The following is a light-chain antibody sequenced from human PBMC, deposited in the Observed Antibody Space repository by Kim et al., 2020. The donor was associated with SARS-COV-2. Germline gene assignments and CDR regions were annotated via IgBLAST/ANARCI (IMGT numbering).Light chain of an antibody. CDR2: DAS. CDR1: QGISSY. Sequence: EIVLTQSPATLSLSPGERATLSCRASQGISSYLAWYQQKPGQAPRLLIYDASNRATGIPARFSGSGSGTDFTLTINSLEPEDFAVYYCQQRTSWPTFTFGGGTKVDIK. V-gene: IGKV3-11*01. J-gene: IGKJ4*01. CDR3: QQRTSWPTFT.